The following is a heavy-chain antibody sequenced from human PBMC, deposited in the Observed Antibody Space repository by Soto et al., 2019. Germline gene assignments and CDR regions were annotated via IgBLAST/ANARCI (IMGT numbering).Heavy chain of an antibody. D-gene: IGHD2-2*01. V-gene: IGHV1-18*01. CDR3: ARVVPGDEAWFCT. Sequence: QVQLEQSGGEGNRPGASVKVSYKTSGYTFSNYGITWGLKAAGQPLEWLGWISLYSDGTNYAQKVPGRVSMTTDTSTPTSYNELRSLRYDDTALYYCARVVPGDEAWFCTCGQGNLVSV. CDR1: GYTFSNYG. J-gene: IGHJ5*02. CDR2: ISLYSDGT.